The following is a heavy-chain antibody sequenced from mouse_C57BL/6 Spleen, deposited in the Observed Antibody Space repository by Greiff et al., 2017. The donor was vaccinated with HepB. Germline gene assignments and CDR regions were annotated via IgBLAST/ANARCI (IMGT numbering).Heavy chain of an antibody. CDR3: ARSPYYYGSSSYYFDY. CDR1: GFTFSSYT. J-gene: IGHJ2*01. Sequence: EVKLQESGGGLVKPGGSLKLSCAASGFTFSSYTMSWVRQTPEKRLEWVATISGGGGNTYYPDSVKGRFTISRDNAKNTLYLQMSSLRSEDTALYYCARSPYYYGSSSYYFDYWGQGTTLTVSS. CDR2: ISGGGGNT. D-gene: IGHD1-1*01. V-gene: IGHV5-9*01.